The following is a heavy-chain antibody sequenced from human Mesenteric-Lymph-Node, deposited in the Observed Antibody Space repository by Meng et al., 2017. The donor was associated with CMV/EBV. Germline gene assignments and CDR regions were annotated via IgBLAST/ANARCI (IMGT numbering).Heavy chain of an antibody. J-gene: IGHJ4*02. V-gene: IGHV3-7*01. CDR1: GFTFSRYW. D-gene: IGHD6-13*01. CDR2: IKRDGSEK. Sequence: GESLKISCAASGFTFSRYWMSWVRQAPGKGLEWVANIKRDGSEKYYVDSVKGRFTISRDNAKNSVYVQMNSLRAEDTGVYYCASRIAAAGNDYWGQGTLVTVSS. CDR3: ASRIAAAGNDY.